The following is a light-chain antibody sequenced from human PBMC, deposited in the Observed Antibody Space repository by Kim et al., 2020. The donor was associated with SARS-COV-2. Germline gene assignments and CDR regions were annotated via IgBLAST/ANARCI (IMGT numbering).Light chain of an antibody. Sequence: EIVLTQSPATLSLSPGERATLSCRASQGVSSYLAWYQQKPGQAPRLLIYDASNRATGIPARFSGSGPGTDFTLTISSLEPEDFEVYYCQQRSNGVTFGQGTRLEIK. J-gene: IGKJ5*01. CDR3: QQRSNGVT. V-gene: IGKV3D-11*01. CDR2: DAS. CDR1: QGVSSY.